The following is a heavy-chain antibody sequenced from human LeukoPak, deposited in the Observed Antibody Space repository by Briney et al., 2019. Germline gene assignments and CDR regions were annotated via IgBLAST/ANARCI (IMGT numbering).Heavy chain of an antibody. CDR1: GGSFSGYH. D-gene: IGHD2-2*01. Sequence: SETLSLTCAVYGGSFSGYHWSWIRQPPGKGLECIGEIHHSGSTNYNPSLKSRVTISVDTSKNQFSLKLSSVTAADTAVYYCARQGYCTSTTNCSNAFDIWGQGTMVTVSS. V-gene: IGHV4-34*01. CDR2: IHHSGST. J-gene: IGHJ3*02. CDR3: ARQGYCTSTTNCSNAFDI.